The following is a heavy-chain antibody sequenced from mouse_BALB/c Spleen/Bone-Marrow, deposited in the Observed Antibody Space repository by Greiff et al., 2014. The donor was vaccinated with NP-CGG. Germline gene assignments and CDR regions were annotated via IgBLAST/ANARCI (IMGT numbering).Heavy chain of an antibody. CDR1: GYTFTSYV. CDR2: INPYNDGT. Sequence: VQLKESGPELVKPGASVKMSCKASGYTFTSYVMHWVKQKPGQGLEWIGYINPYNDGTKYNEKFKGMATLTSDRSSSTAYMELSSLASEDSAVYYCAKGGNYRYDFDYWGQGTTLTVPS. CDR3: AKGGNYRYDFDY. D-gene: IGHD2-14*01. V-gene: IGHV1-14*01. J-gene: IGHJ2*01.